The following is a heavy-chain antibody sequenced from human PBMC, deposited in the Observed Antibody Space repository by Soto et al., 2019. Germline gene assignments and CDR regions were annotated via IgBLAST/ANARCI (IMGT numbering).Heavy chain of an antibody. Sequence: QVQLVQSGAEVKKPGASVKVSCKASGYTFTSYAISWVRQAPGQGLEWMGWISAYNGNTNSAQKLQGRVTMTTDPSTSTAYMALRSLRSDDTPVYYCSSDLPTVDYWGPGTLVTVSS. CDR2: ISAYNGNT. CDR1: GYTFTSYA. V-gene: IGHV1-18*01. J-gene: IGHJ4*02. CDR3: SSDLPTVDY.